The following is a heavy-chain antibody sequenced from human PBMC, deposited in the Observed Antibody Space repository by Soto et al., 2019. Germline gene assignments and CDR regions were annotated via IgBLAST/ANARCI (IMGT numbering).Heavy chain of an antibody. J-gene: IGHJ4*02. CDR3: ARDLAKRDYGDYDY. D-gene: IGHD4-17*01. CDR2: ISAYNGNT. Sequence: VASVKVSCKASGYTFTSYGISWVRQAPGQGLEWMGWISAYNGNTNYAQKLQGRVTMTTDTSTSTAYMELRSLRSDDTAVYYCARDLAKRDYGDYDYWGQGTLVTVSS. CDR1: GYTFTSYG. V-gene: IGHV1-18*01.